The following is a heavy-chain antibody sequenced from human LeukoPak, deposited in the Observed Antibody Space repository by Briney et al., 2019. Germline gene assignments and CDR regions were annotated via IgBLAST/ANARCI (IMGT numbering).Heavy chain of an antibody. CDR3: VRDLDY. J-gene: IGHJ4*02. V-gene: IGHV3-7*01. CDR1: GFTFSTYW. CDR2: INQGGTEK. Sequence: GGSLRLSCAASGFTFSTYWMMWVRQAPGKGLEWVANINQGGTEKHYVESVKGRFTISRDNAKNSLYLQVNSLRAEDTAVYYCVRDLDYWGQGTLVTVSS.